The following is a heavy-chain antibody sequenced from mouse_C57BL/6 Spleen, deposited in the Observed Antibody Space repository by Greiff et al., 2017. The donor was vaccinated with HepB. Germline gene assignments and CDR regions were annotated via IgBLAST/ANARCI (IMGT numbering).Heavy chain of an antibody. D-gene: IGHD1-1*01. CDR2: IDPSDSET. V-gene: IGHV1-52*01. CDR1: GYTFTSYW. CDR3: ARRGAYYDGYYFDY. Sequence: QVQLQQPGAELVRPGSSVKLSCKASGYTFTSYWMHWVKQRPIQGLEWIGNIDPSDSETHYNQKFKDKATLTVDKSSSTAYMQLSSLTSEDSAVYYCARRGAYYDGYYFDYWGQSTTLTVSS. J-gene: IGHJ2*01.